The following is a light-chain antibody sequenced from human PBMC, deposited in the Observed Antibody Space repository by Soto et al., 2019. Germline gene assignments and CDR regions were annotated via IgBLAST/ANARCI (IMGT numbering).Light chain of an antibody. J-gene: IGKJ2*01. CDR1: ESLAYSDGNTY. V-gene: IGKV2-30*01. CDR2: HVS. Sequence: DVVMTQSPLSLPVTLGQPASISCRSSESLAYSDGNTYLNWFQQRPGQSPRRLIYHVSKRDSGVPDRFSGSGSGTVFTLTINSLQPEDFATYYCQQIHSTSSYTFGQGTKVDIK. CDR3: QQIHSTSSYT.